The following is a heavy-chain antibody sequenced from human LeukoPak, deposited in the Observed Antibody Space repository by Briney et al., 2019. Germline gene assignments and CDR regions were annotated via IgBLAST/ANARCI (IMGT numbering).Heavy chain of an antibody. CDR2: ISYDGSNK. CDR1: GFTFSSYG. CDR3: TKGRYYGGNSYERQFDY. J-gene: IGHJ4*02. D-gene: IGHD4-23*01. Sequence: GRSLRLSCAASGFTFSSYGMHWVRQAPGKGLEWVAAISYDGSNKYYADSVKGRFTISSDNSKNTLYLQMNSLRADDTAVYYCTKGRYYGGNSYERQFDYWGQGTLVTVSS. V-gene: IGHV3-30*18.